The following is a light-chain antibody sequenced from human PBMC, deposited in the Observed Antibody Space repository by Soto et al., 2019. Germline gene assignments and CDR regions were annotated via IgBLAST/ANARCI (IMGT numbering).Light chain of an antibody. CDR3: SSYAGYNNFV. V-gene: IGLV2-8*01. Sequence: QSALTQPPSASGSPGQSVTISCTGTRSDIGGYNYVSWYQQLPGKAPKLVIYEVYKRPSGVPTRFSGSKSGNRASLTVSGLQAADEADYYCSSYAGYNNFVFGTGTKLTVL. CDR1: RSDIGGYNY. CDR2: EVY. J-gene: IGLJ1*01.